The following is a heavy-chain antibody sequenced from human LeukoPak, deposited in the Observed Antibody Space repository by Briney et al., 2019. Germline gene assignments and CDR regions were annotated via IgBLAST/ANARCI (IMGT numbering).Heavy chain of an antibody. J-gene: IGHJ5*02. Sequence: SETLSLTCTVSGDSMSYYYWSWIRQTPGKGLEWLGYMYYTGRTKYNPSLKSRVTISVDTSKNQFSLKLSSVTAADTAVYYCARVVGLTMIVVVYYWFDPWGQGTLVTVSS. CDR3: ARVVGLTMIVVVYYWFDP. CDR2: MYYTGRT. V-gene: IGHV4-59*12. D-gene: IGHD3-22*01. CDR1: GDSMSYYY.